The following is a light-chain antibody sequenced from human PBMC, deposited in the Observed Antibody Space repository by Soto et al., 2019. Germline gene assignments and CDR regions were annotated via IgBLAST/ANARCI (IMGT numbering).Light chain of an antibody. CDR1: QSVSSSD. CDR3: QQYNSWT. CDR2: GAS. V-gene: IGKV3D-15*01. J-gene: IGKJ1*01. Sequence: EIVMTQSPATLSVSPLERATLSCRASQSVSSSDLAWYQQKPGQAPRLLIYGASSRATGIPDRFSGSGSGTDFTLTISSLQPDDFATYYCQQYNSWTFGQGPKVDI.